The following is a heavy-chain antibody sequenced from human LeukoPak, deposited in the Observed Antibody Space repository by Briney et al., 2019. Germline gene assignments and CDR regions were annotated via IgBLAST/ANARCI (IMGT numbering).Heavy chain of an antibody. J-gene: IGHJ4*02. D-gene: IGHD1-26*01. CDR1: GFNFIDYS. V-gene: IGHV3-48*01. Sequence: GGSLRLSCAASGFNFIDYSMNWVRQAPGKGLEWISYIGISSGNTKYADSVKGRFTISRDKARNSLYLQMNSLRVEDAAVYYCAKKGSGSYLYYFDYWGQGTLVTVSS. CDR2: IGISSGNT. CDR3: AKKGSGSYLYYFDY.